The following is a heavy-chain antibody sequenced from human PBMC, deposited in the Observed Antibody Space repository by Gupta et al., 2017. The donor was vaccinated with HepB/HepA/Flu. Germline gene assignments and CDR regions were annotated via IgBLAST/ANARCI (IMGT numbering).Heavy chain of an antibody. CDR2: ISSSGSIT. Sequence: EVHLVESGGGLVQPGGSLRLSCAASGFIFSSYNMNWVRQTPGKGLEWVSYISSSGSITSQADSVKGRFTISRDNAKNLLYLQMNSLRDEDTAVYYCARSGSYSNLWDYWGQGTLVTVSS. V-gene: IGHV3-48*02. D-gene: IGHD4-11*01. CDR1: GFIFSSYN. J-gene: IGHJ4*02. CDR3: ARSGSYSNLWDY.